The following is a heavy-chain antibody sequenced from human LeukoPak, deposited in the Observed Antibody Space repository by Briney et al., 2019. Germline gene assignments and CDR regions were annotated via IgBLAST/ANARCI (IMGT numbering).Heavy chain of an antibody. CDR1: GFTFSSHW. V-gene: IGHV3-21*01. Sequence: PGGSLRLSCAASGFTFSSHWMHWVRQAPGKGLEWVSSISSSSSYIYYADSVKGRFTISRDNAKNSLYLQMNSLRAEDTAVYYCARDRGPSSGWSGVWGQGTLVTVSS. D-gene: IGHD6-19*01. CDR3: ARDRGPSSGWSGV. CDR2: ISSSSSYI. J-gene: IGHJ4*02.